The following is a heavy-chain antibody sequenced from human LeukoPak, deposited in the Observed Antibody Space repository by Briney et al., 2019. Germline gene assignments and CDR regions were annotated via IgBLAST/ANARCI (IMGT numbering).Heavy chain of an antibody. CDR3: ARTAYCSGGSCYWGYYYYYMDV. J-gene: IGHJ6*03. Sequence: SETLSLTCTVSGGSISSYYWSWIRQPPGKGLEWIGYIYYSGSTNYNPSLKSRVTISVDTSKNQFSLKLSSVTAADTAVYYCARTAYCSGGSCYWGYYYYYMDVWGKGTTVTVPS. D-gene: IGHD2-15*01. CDR2: IYYSGST. CDR1: GGSISSYY. V-gene: IGHV4-59*01.